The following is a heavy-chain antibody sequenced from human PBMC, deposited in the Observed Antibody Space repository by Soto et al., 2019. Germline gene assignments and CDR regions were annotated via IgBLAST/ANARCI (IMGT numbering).Heavy chain of an antibody. CDR3: AKDLGPPVRSHYPYCYFEG. J-gene: IGHJ2*01. Sequence: EVQLLESGGGLVQPGGSLSLSCAASGFTFSSYAMSWVRQTPGKGLEWVAGISGSGGATYYADAVKGRLTISRDNSNNTLYLQMNSLRDEATTMYYCAKDLGPPVRSHYPYCYFEGWGRVNLVTVSS. V-gene: IGHV3-23*01. CDR1: GFTFSSYA. CDR2: ISGSGGAT. D-gene: IGHD3-10*01.